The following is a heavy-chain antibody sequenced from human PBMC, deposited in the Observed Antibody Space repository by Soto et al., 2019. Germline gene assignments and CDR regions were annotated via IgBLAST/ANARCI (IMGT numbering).Heavy chain of an antibody. Sequence: GESLKISCKGSGYSFTSYWIGWVRQMPGKGLEWMGIIYPGDSDTRYSPSFQGQVTISADKSISTAYLQWSSLKASDTAMYYCVRPLYCSSSSCPHDAFDIWGQGTMVTVSS. CDR2: IYPGDSDT. CDR1: GYSFTSYW. D-gene: IGHD2-2*01. J-gene: IGHJ3*02. CDR3: VRPLYCSSSSCPHDAFDI. V-gene: IGHV5-51*01.